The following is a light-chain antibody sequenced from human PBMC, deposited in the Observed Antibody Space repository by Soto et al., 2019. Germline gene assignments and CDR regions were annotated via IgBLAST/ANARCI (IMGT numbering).Light chain of an antibody. J-gene: IGKJ4*01. V-gene: IGKV1-5*01. CDR1: QRIGSW. Sequence: DIQMTQSPSTLSASVGDRVTITCRASQRIGSWLAWYQQKPGKAPKLLIYDASTLESGVPSRFSGSGSGSETEFTLTISSLQPDDFATYYCQQFSSYQLTVGGGTKVDIK. CDR3: QQFSSYQLT. CDR2: DAS.